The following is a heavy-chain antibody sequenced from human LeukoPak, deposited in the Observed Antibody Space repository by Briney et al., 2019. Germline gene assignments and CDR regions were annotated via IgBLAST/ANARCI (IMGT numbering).Heavy chain of an antibody. CDR1: GGSINSYY. CDR2: IYHSGST. V-gene: IGHV4-59*12. J-gene: IGHJ4*02. Sequence: PSETLSLTCTVSGGSINSYYWSWIRQPPGKGLEWIGSIYHSGSTNYNPSLKSRVTISVDPSKNQFSLKLTSVTAADTAVYYCARDANYYDSSGYFDYWGQGTLVTVSS. CDR3: ARDANYYDSSGYFDY. D-gene: IGHD3-22*01.